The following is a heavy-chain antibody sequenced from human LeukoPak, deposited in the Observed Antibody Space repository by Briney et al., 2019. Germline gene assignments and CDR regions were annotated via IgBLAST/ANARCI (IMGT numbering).Heavy chain of an antibody. CDR2: ISSEGKTT. J-gene: IGHJ4*02. CDR3: VKDRWVDH. D-gene: IGHD6-13*01. CDR1: GFIFSPYA. V-gene: IGHV3-64D*06. Sequence: GGSLRPSCSASGFIFSPYAMHWVRQAPGKGLEYVSSISSEGKTTYYADSVKGRFTISRDNSKNTLYLQMSSLRPEDTAVYYCVKDRWVDHWGQGTLVTVSS.